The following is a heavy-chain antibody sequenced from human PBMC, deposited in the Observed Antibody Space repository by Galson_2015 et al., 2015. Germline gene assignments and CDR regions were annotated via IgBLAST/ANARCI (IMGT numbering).Heavy chain of an antibody. CDR1: GFTFSSYS. CDR3: ARAVETYLVYSSGSGY. J-gene: IGHJ4*02. V-gene: IGHV3-21*01. D-gene: IGHD6-19*01. Sequence: SLRLSCAASGFTFSSYSMNWVRQAPGKGLEWVSSISSSSSYIYYADSVKGRFTISRDNAKNSLYLQMNSLRAEDTAVYYCARAVETYLVYSSGSGYWGQGTLVTVSS. CDR2: ISSSSSYI.